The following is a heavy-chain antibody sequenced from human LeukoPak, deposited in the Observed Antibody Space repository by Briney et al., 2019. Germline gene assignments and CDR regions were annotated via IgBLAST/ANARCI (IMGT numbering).Heavy chain of an antibody. J-gene: IGHJ6*02. D-gene: IGHD1-26*01. Sequence: ASVKVSCKASGGTFSSYAISWVRQAPGQGLEWMGRIIPILGIANYAQRFQGRVTITADKSTSTAYMELSSLRSEDTAVYYCAEATPRRYQPYYGMDVWGQGTTVTVSS. V-gene: IGHV1-69*04. CDR3: AEATPRRYQPYYGMDV. CDR2: IIPILGIA. CDR1: GGTFSSYA.